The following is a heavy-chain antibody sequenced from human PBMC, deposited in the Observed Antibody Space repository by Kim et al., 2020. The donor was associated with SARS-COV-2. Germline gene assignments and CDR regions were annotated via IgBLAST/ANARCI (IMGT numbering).Heavy chain of an antibody. D-gene: IGHD1-26*01. J-gene: IGHJ4*02. CDR3: AKATSGSYFPFDY. Sequence: YADSWKGRFTISKDNSKNTLYLQRNSLRAEDTAVYYCAKATSGSYFPFDYWGQGTLVTVSS. V-gene: IGHV3-23*01.